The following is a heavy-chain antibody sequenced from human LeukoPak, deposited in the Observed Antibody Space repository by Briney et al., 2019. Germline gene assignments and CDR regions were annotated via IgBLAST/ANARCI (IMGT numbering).Heavy chain of an antibody. CDR2: INPKSGGT. J-gene: IGHJ4*02. D-gene: IGHD1-26*01. CDR3: AREYSGSYRFDY. CDR1: GYSFTAYY. Sequence: ASVKVSCKASGYSFTAYYMHWVRQAPGQGLEWMGWINPKSGGTNNAQRFQGRVAMTRDTSITTAYMEVSRLRSDDTAVYFCAREYSGSYRFDYWGQGTLVTVSS. V-gene: IGHV1-2*02.